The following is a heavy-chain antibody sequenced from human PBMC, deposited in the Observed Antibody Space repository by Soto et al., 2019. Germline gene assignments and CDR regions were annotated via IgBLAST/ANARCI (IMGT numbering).Heavy chain of an antibody. D-gene: IGHD3-22*01. CDR1: GGTFSSYA. CDR3: ARPTRYYYDSSGQSAWFDP. V-gene: IGHV1-69*13. CDR2: IIPIFGTA. Sequence: SVKVSCKASGGTFSSYAISWLLQAPGQGLEWMGGIIPIFGTANYAQKFQGRVTITADESTSTAYMELSSLRSEDTAVYYCARPTRYYYDSSGQSAWFDPWGQGTLVTVSS. J-gene: IGHJ5*02.